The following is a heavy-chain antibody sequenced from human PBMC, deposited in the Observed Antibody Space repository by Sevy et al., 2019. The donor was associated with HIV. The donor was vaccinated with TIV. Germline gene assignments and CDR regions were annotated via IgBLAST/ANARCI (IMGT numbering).Heavy chain of an antibody. CDR1: GFTVSSNY. V-gene: IGHV3-53*01. Sequence: GGSLRLSCAASGFTVSSNYMSWVRQAPGKGLEWVSIIFSGGGTYYADSVQGRFTISRDNSKNMVYLQMNSLRAEDTAVFYCARGATFYSDSSGRVLSVLGDFEIWGRGTMVTVSS. CDR2: IFSGGGT. CDR3: ARGATFYSDSSGRVLSVLGDFEI. J-gene: IGHJ3*02. D-gene: IGHD3-22*01.